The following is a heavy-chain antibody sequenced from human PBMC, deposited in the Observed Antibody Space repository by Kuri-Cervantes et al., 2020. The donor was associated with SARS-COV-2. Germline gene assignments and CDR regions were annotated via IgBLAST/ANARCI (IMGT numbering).Heavy chain of an antibody. CDR3: ASSPGGSLPGAHYFDY. Sequence: ESLKISCAVYGGSFSGYYWSWIRQPPGKGLEWIGYIHYSGSTNYNPSLKSRVTISVDTSKNQFSLRLSSVTAADTAVYYCASSPGGSLPGAHYFDYWGQGTLVTVSS. D-gene: IGHD3-16*01. CDR2: IHYSGST. CDR1: GGSFSGYY. J-gene: IGHJ4*02. V-gene: IGHV4-59*01.